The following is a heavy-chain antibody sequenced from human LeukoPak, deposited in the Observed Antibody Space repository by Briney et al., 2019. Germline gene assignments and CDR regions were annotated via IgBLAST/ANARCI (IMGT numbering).Heavy chain of an antibody. Sequence: GGSLRLSCAASGFTFSSYAMHWVRQAPGKGLEWVAVISYDGSNKYYADSVKGRFTISRDNSKNTLYLQMNSLRAEDTAVYYCAKDYNSGYDYWGQGTLVTVSS. J-gene: IGHJ4*02. D-gene: IGHD5-12*01. V-gene: IGHV3-30*04. CDR3: AKDYNSGYDY. CDR1: GFTFSSYA. CDR2: ISYDGSNK.